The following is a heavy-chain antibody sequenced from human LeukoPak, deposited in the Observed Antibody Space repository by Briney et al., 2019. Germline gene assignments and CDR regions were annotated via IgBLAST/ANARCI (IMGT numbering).Heavy chain of an antibody. CDR1: GFTFSSYA. CDR3: AKTFIVGATTFFGFDY. V-gene: IGHV3-23*01. CDR2: ISGSGGST. Sequence: GGSLRLPCAASGFTFSSYAMSWVRQAPGKGLEWVSAISGSGGSTYYADSVKGRFTISRGNSKNTLYLQMNSLRAEDTAVYYCAKTFIVGATTFFGFDYWGQGTLVTVSS. D-gene: IGHD1-26*01. J-gene: IGHJ4*02.